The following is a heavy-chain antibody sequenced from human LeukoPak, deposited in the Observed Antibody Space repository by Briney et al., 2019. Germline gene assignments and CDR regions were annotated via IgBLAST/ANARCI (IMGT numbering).Heavy chain of an antibody. CDR2: IYPGDSDT. V-gene: IGHV5-51*01. CDR3: VRLIPYYYDSSGTTFDY. D-gene: IGHD3-22*01. CDR1: GYSFTSYW. Sequence: GESLKISCKGSGYSFTSYWIGWVRQMPGKGLEWMGIIYPGDSDTRYSPSFQGQVTISADKSISTAYLQWSSLKASDTAMYYCVRLIPYYYDSSGTTFDYWGQGTLVTVSS. J-gene: IGHJ4*02.